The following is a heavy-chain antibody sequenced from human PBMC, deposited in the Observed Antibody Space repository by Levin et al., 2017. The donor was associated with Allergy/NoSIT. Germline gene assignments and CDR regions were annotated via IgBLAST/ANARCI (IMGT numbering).Heavy chain of an antibody. J-gene: IGHJ4*02. CDR3: ARVTRCGGDCYFLDY. CDR1: EFTFSDYY. D-gene: IGHD2-21*02. Sequence: PGESLKISCEASEFTFSDYYMSWIRQAPGKGLEWVSYISSSGTIIYYADSVKGRFTISRDNAKNSLYLQMNSLRAEDTALYYCARVTRCGGDCYFLDYWGQGTLVTVSS. V-gene: IGHV3-11*01. CDR2: ISSSGTII.